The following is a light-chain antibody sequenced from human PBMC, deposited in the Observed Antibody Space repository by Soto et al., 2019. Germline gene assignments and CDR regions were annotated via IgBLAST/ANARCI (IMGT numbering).Light chain of an antibody. Sequence: QSSLTQPSSLSGSPGQSITISCTGTISDVGGYNYVSWYQQHPGKAPKLMIYEVSNRPSGVSNRFSGSKSGNTASLTISGLQAEDEADYHCSSYTNNNPVYAYGTGTKVTVL. CDR2: EVS. CDR1: ISDVGGYNY. V-gene: IGLV2-14*01. CDR3: SSYTNNNPVYA. J-gene: IGLJ1*01.